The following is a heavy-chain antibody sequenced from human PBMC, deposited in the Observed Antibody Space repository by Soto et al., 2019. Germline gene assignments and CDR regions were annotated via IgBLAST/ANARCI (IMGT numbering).Heavy chain of an antibody. CDR2: IYYSGST. CDR3: ARVHGYNYGYGWFDP. Sequence: PSETLSLTCTVSTGSISSGDYYWSWIRQPPGKGLEWIGYIYYSGSTYYNPSLKSRVTMSVDTSKNQFSLKLSSVTAADTAVYYCARVHGYNYGYGWFDPWGQGTPVTVSS. CDR1: TGSISSGDYY. V-gene: IGHV4-30-4*01. J-gene: IGHJ5*02. D-gene: IGHD5-18*01.